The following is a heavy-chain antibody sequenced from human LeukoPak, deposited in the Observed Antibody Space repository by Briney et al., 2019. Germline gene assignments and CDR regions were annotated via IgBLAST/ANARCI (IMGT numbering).Heavy chain of an antibody. Sequence: GASVNVSCKASVYTFTRYGSSGVRQAPAQGLEWMGWISAYNGNTNYAQRLQGRVTMTTDTPTSTAYMELKSMTSDDTAVYYCARDLERITMVRGVGEYWRQGTLVSVCS. D-gene: IGHD3-10*01. CDR2: ISAYNGNT. CDR3: ARDLERITMVRGVGEY. CDR1: VYTFTRYG. V-gene: IGHV1-18*01. J-gene: IGHJ4*02.